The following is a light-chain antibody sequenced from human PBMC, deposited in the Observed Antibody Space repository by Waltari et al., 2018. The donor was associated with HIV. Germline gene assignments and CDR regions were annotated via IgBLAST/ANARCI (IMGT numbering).Light chain of an antibody. CDR1: QRVLYSSNNKNY. V-gene: IGKV4-1*01. J-gene: IGKJ4*01. CDR2: WAS. Sequence: DIVMTQSPDSLAVSLGERATINCTSSQRVLYSSNNKNYLAWYQQKPGQPPRLLIYWASTRESGVPDRFSGSGSGTDFTLTISSLQAEDVAVYYCQQYYSIPPLTFGGGTKVEIK. CDR3: QQYYSIPPLT.